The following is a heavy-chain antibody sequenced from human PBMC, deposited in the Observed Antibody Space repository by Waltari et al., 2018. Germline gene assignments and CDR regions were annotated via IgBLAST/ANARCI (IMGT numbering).Heavy chain of an antibody. CDR1: GFTFSSYG. D-gene: IGHD6-6*01. CDR2: IWYDGSNK. Sequence: QVQLVESGGGVVQPGRSLRLSCAASGFTFSSYGMHWVRQAPGKGLGGVAVIWYDGSNKYYADSVKVRFTISRDKSKNTLYLQMNSLRAEDTAMYYCAKVGGNQQLEYYYYYMDVWGKGTTVTVSS. J-gene: IGHJ6*03. CDR3: AKVGGNQQLEYYYYYMDV. V-gene: IGHV3-30*18.